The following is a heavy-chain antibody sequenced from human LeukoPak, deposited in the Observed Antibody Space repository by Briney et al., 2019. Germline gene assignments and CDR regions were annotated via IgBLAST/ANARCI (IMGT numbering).Heavy chain of an antibody. J-gene: IGHJ6*02. Sequence: ASVKVSCKASGYTFTSYYMHWVRQAPGQGLEWMGIINPSGGSTSYAQKFQGRVTITADESTSTAYMELSSLRSGDTAVYYCASKAATITHPSFDSHYYYYGMDVWGQGTTVTVSS. CDR2: INPSGGST. V-gene: IGHV1-46*01. D-gene: IGHD5-12*01. CDR1: GYTFTSYY. CDR3: ASKAATITHPSFDSHYYYYGMDV.